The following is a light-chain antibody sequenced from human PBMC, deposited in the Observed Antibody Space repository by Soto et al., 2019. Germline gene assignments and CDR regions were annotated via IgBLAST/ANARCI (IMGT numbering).Light chain of an antibody. Sequence: DIQLTQSPSFLSASVGDRVTITCRASQGITNYLAWYQQKPGKAPNLLIYAASTLQGGVPSRFSGSVSGTDFLLTISSLQTEDLATHYCQHLTSNPLTFGGGTKVEIK. CDR1: QGITNY. V-gene: IGKV1-9*01. CDR2: AAS. J-gene: IGKJ4*01. CDR3: QHLTSNPLT.